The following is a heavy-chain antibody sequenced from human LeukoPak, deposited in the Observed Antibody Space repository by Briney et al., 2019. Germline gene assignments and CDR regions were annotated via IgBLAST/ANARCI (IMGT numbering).Heavy chain of an antibody. CDR1: GFTFSNYA. V-gene: IGHV3-23*01. CDR3: ARIGHDLYQTFDS. J-gene: IGHJ5*01. Sequence: GGSLRLSCVASGFTFSNYAMSWVRQAPGKGLEWVSAISGSDGLTYYADSVKGRFTISRDNSKNTLSLQMYSLRAEDTAVYYCARIGHDLYQTFDSWGHGTLITVSS. CDR2: ISGSDGLT. D-gene: IGHD2-2*01.